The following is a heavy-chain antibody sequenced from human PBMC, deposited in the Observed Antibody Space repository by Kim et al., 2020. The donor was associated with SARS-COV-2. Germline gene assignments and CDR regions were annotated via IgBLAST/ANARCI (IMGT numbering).Heavy chain of an antibody. CDR1: GFTFSSYG. D-gene: IGHD2-15*01. Sequence: GGSLRLSCAASGFTFSSYGMHWVRQAPGKGLEWVAVISYDGSNKYYADSVKGRFTISRDNSKNTLYLQINSLRAEDTAVYYCAKNGVMVVAATRSYYFDYWGQGTLVTVSS. CDR3: AKNGVMVVAATRSYYFDY. V-gene: IGHV3-30*18. J-gene: IGHJ4*02. CDR2: ISYDGSNK.